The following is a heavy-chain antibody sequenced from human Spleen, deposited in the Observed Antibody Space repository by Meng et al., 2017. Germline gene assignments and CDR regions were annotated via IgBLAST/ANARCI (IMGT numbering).Heavy chain of an antibody. Sequence: VLCGPQVRKPGAPVKVPCKAPAHTFPDYWLPWVRRAPGQGLEWMGRINPKSGDTHYAQRFQGRVTMTGDTSISTAYMELSGLRSDDTAMYYCARDEDISAAGKLFGDYWGQGTLVTVSS. CDR1: AHTFPDYW. V-gene: IGHV1-2*06. CDR3: ARDEDISAAGKLFGDY. J-gene: IGHJ4*02. D-gene: IGHD6-13*01. CDR2: INPKSGDT.